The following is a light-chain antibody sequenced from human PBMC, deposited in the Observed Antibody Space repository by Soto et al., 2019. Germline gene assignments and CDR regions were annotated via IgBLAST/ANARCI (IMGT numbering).Light chain of an antibody. Sequence: QSVLTQAPSASGTPGQGVTISCSGSASNIGRNAVIWYQQLPGTAPKLLMYSDNQRPSGVPDRFSGSKSGTSASLAISGLQSEDEADYYCAAWDDGLSGAVFGGGTKLTVL. J-gene: IGLJ3*02. CDR3: AAWDDGLSGAV. CDR2: SDN. CDR1: ASNIGRNA. V-gene: IGLV1-44*01.